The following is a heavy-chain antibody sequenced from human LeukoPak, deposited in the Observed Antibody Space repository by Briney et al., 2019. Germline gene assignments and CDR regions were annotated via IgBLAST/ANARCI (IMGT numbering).Heavy chain of an antibody. CDR1: GLTFSTSP. J-gene: IGHJ4*02. D-gene: IGHD3-22*01. V-gene: IGHV3-23*01. Sequence: GGSLRLSCAASGLTFSTSPMNWVRLAPGNRLERVSTSGTSGDAYYADSVKGRFTISRDNSKSTLSLQMANLRVEDTAVYYCATKTPGNYPYDYWGQGTLVTVSP. CDR2: SGTSGDA. CDR3: ATKTPGNYPYDY.